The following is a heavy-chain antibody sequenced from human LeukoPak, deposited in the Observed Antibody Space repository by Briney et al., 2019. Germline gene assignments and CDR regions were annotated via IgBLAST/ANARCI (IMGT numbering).Heavy chain of an antibody. CDR3: AKAQIAAAGTWWFDP. CDR1: GFTFSSYG. V-gene: IGHV3-30*02. Sequence: GGSLRLSCAASGFTFSSYGMHWVRQAPGKGLEWVAFIRYDGSNKYYADSVKGRFTISRDNSKNTLYLQMNSLRAEDTAVYYCAKAQIAAAGTWWFDPWGQGTLVTVSS. CDR2: IRYDGSNK. D-gene: IGHD6-13*01. J-gene: IGHJ5*02.